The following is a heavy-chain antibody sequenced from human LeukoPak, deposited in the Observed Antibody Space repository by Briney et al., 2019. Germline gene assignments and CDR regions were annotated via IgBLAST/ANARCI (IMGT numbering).Heavy chain of an antibody. Sequence: SETLSLTCTVSGGSIYSTTFYWGWIRQPPGKGLEWIGSMYYDGSTYYNPSLKSRVTISVDTSKNQFSLKLSSVTAADTAVYYCASHWETFDYWGQGTLVTVSS. V-gene: IGHV4-39*07. CDR3: ASHWETFDY. CDR1: GGSIYSTTFY. D-gene: IGHD1-26*01. CDR2: MYYDGST. J-gene: IGHJ4*02.